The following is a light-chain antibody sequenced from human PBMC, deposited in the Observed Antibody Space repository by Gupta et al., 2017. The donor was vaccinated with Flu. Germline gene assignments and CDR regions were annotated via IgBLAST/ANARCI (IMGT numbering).Light chain of an antibody. Sequence: DIVMTQSPLSLAVTPGEPASISCRSSQSLQHSNGNNYLDWHLQKPGQSPQLLIYLGSNRASGVPERFSSSRSCAAFTLKISRVVAQDVGVYYCRQGLQHRRTFGQGTKLDIK. CDR3: RQGLQHRRT. CDR2: LGS. J-gene: IGKJ1*01. CDR1: QSLQHSNGNNY. V-gene: IGKV2-28*01.